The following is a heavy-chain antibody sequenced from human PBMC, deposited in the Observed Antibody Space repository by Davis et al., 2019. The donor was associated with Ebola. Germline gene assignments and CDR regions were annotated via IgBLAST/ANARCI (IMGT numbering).Heavy chain of an antibody. D-gene: IGHD6-19*01. V-gene: IGHV3-23*01. CDR3: AKSPSGWYDY. CDR1: GFTFSSYA. J-gene: IGHJ4*02. Sequence: GESPKISCAASGFTFSSYAMSWVRQAPGKGLEWVSTISVGDGGTFYADSVKGRFTISSDNSKNTVFLQMSSLRAEDTAVYYCAKSPSGWYDYWGQGTLVTVSS. CDR2: ISVGDGGT.